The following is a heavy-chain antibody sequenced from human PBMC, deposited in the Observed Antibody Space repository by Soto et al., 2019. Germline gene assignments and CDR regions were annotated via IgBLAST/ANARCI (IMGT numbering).Heavy chain of an antibody. Sequence: PGGSLRLSCAASGFTVSTNYMSWVRQAPGKGLEWVSVIYGGGSTYYADSVKGRFTISRHITKNTLYLQMNSLRAEDTAVYYCARESGPGYYYMDVWGKGTTVTVSS. CDR1: GFTVSTNY. D-gene: IGHD2-2*01. V-gene: IGHV3-53*04. J-gene: IGHJ6*03. CDR2: IYGGGST. CDR3: ARESGPGYYYMDV.